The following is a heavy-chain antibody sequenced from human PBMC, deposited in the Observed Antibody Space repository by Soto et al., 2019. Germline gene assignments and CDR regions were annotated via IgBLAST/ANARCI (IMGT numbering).Heavy chain of an antibody. CDR3: TKDMTAGGADV. CDR2: IYWGSDRI. V-gene: IGHV3-9*02. D-gene: IGHD2-21*01. Sequence: PGGSLRLSCAASGFPSQDYAMHWVRQAPGKGLEWVSGIYWGSDRIGYADSVKGRFSTSRDNAKNSLYLQMNSLRVEDTALYYCTKDMTAGGADVWGKGTMVTVPQ. CDR1: GFPSQDYA. J-gene: IGHJ6*04.